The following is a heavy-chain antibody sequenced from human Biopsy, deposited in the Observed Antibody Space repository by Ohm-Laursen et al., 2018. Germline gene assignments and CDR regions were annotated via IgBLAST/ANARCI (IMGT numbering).Heavy chain of an antibody. Sequence: SVKVSCNASGYTFTSYDITWARQASGQGPEWIGWLNPVSGNSNFGQKFRGRVTVTSDTSISTAYMELSGLTSDDTATYYCGRAVRNQLLTGPWGQGTLVTVTS. J-gene: IGHJ5*02. CDR2: LNPVSGNS. CDR3: GRAVRNQLLTGP. CDR1: GYTFTSYD. D-gene: IGHD1-7*01. V-gene: IGHV1-8*01.